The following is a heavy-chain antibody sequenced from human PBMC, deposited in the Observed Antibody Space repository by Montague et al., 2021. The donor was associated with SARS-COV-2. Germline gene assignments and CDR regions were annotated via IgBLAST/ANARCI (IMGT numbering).Heavy chain of an antibody. CDR3: ARVEGGSHLDY. CDR2: IFHTGNT. Sequence: SETLSLTCGVSGASISGANWWTWVRQPPGKGLEWIGEIFHTGNTNYNWSLRSRLTISVDKSKNQFSLELRSVTAADTAIYYCARVEGGSHLDYWGRGILATVSS. CDR1: GASISGANW. V-gene: IGHV4-4*02. D-gene: IGHD1-26*01. J-gene: IGHJ4*02.